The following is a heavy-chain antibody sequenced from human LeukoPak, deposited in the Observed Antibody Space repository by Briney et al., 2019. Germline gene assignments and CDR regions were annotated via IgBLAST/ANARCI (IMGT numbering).Heavy chain of an antibody. D-gene: IGHD2-15*01. CDR1: GGSISSGSYY. Sequence: SETLSLTCTVSGGSISSGSYYWSWIRQPAGKGLEWIGEIYHSGSTNYNPSLKSRVTISVDKSKNQFSLKLSSVTAADTAVYYCARGGWAIYSVLGYWGQGTLVTVSS. CDR3: ARGGWAIYSVLGY. J-gene: IGHJ4*02. V-gene: IGHV4-61*10. CDR2: IYHSGST.